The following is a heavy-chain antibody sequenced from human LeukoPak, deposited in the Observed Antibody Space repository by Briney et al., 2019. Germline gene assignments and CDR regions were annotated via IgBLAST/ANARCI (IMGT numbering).Heavy chain of an antibody. Sequence: GGSLRLSCAASGFTFSGSAMHWVRQASGKGLEWVGRIRSKANSYATAYAASVKGRFTISRDDSKNTAYLQMDSLKTEDTAVYYCAKDTPLGLWFGELSTFDYWGQGTLVTVSS. CDR1: GFTFSGSA. V-gene: IGHV3-73*01. CDR3: AKDTPLGLWFGELSTFDY. CDR2: IRSKANSYAT. D-gene: IGHD3-10*01. J-gene: IGHJ4*02.